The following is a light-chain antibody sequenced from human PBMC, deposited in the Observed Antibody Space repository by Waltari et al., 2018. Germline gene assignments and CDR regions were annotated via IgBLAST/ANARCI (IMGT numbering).Light chain of an antibody. CDR1: SRDVGGHHY. Sequence: QSALTQPPSASGSPGQSVTISCTGTSRDVGGHHYVSWYQQHPGKAPKLMIYEVSKRPSGVPDRFSGSKSGNTASLTVSGLQAEDEADYYCSSYAGSNNLGVFGGGTKLTVL. CDR3: SSYAGSNNLGV. CDR2: EVS. V-gene: IGLV2-8*01. J-gene: IGLJ2*01.